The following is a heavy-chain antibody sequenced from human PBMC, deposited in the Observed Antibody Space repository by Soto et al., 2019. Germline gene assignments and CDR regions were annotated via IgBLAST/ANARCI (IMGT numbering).Heavy chain of an antibody. V-gene: IGHV1-2*02. CDR3: ARENVLSYVDTAMVDYFDY. Sequence: ASVKVSCKASGYTFTGYYMRWVRQAPGQGLEWMGWINPNSGDTNYAQKFQGRVTMTGDTSISTAYMELRSLRSDDTAMYYCARENVLSYVDTAMVDYFDYWGQGTLVTVSS. D-gene: IGHD5-18*01. CDR2: INPNSGDT. J-gene: IGHJ4*02. CDR1: GYTFTGYY.